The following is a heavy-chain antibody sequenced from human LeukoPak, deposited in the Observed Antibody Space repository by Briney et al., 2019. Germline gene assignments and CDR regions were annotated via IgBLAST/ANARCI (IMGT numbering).Heavy chain of an antibody. CDR3: ARLRYQLLHDAFDI. CDR1: GYSFTSYW. D-gene: IGHD2-2*01. V-gene: IGHV5-51*01. J-gene: IGHJ3*02. Sequence: GESLKTSCKGSGYSFTSYWNGWVRQMPGKGLEWMGIIYPGDSDTRYSPSFQGQVTISADKSISTAYLQWSSLKASDTAMYYCARLRYQLLHDAFDIWGQGTMVTVSS. CDR2: IYPGDSDT.